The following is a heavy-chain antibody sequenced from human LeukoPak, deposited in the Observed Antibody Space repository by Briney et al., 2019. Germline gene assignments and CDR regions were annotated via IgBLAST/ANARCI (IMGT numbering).Heavy chain of an antibody. V-gene: IGHV3-30*18. CDR2: ISYDGSDK. Sequence: GGSLRLSCAASGFTFSNYGMHWVRQAPGRGLEWVAVISYDGSDKFYGDSVKGRFTISRDNSKNTLYLQMNSLRAEDTAVYYCAKVLLAFGYNYYGMDVWGQGTTVTVSS. CDR3: AKVLLAFGYNYYGMDV. D-gene: IGHD3-16*01. CDR1: GFTFSNYG. J-gene: IGHJ6*02.